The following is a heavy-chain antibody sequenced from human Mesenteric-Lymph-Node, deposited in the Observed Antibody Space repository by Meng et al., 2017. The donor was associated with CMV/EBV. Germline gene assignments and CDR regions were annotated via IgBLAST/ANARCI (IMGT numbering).Heavy chain of an antibody. V-gene: IGHV4-39*07. Sequence: SEILSLTCTVSGCSISSITYYWCWIRQPPGKGLEWIGSIYYSVSTYYNPSLKSRVTISVDTSKNQFSLKLSSVHAADTAVYYCARDSFITGGDTIDIWGQGTMVTVSS. D-gene: IGHD3-16*01. CDR1: GCSISSITYY. CDR3: ARDSFITGGDTIDI. J-gene: IGHJ3*02. CDR2: IYYSVST.